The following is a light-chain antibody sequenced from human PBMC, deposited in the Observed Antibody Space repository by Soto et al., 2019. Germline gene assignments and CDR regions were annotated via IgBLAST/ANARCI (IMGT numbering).Light chain of an antibody. J-gene: IGKJ4*01. Sequence: DIQMTQSPSSLSASVGDRVTITCRASQSISNYLAWYQQKPGKIPKLLIYAASTLQSGVPSRFSGSGSGTDFTLTISSLQPEDVATYYCQQYNSAPEFTFGGGTRVEIK. V-gene: IGKV1-27*01. CDR3: QQYNSAPEFT. CDR1: QSISNY. CDR2: AAS.